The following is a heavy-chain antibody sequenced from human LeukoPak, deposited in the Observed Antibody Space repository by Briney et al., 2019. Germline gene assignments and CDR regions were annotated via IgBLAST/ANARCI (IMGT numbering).Heavy chain of an antibody. CDR1: GYTLTELS. D-gene: IGHD6-19*01. J-gene: IGHJ4*02. V-gene: IGHV1-24*01. CDR2: FDPEDGET. Sequence: ASVKVSCKVSGYTLTELSMNWVRQAPGKGLEWMGGFDPEDGETIYAQKFQGRITMTEDTSTDTAYMELSSLRSEDTAVYYCARDHSSGWYGGPPGYWGQGTLVTVSS. CDR3: ARDHSSGWYGGPPGY.